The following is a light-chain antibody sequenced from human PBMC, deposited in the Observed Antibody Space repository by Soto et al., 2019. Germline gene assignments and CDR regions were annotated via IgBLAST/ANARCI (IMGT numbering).Light chain of an antibody. Sequence: DFVMTQSPDSLATSLGERATINCKSSQSVLYSSNNKNYLAWYQQKPGQPPKLLIYWASTRESGVPDRFSGSGSQTDFTLTITNLQAEDVAVYYCQQYYSLPLTFGGGTKVEI. CDR3: QQYYSLPLT. CDR1: QSVLYSSNNKNY. CDR2: WAS. J-gene: IGKJ4*01. V-gene: IGKV4-1*01.